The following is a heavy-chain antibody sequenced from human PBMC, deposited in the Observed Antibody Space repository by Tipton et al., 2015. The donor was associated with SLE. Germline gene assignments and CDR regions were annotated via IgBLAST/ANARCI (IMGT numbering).Heavy chain of an antibody. CDR2: IYYTGST. CDR3: ARRLVGAVVDAFDM. Sequence: TLSLTCIVSGVSISSHYWSWIRQPPGKGLAWIGYIYYTGSTYYNPSLKSRVTISVDTSKNQFSLKLSPVTAADTAVYYCARRLVGAVVDAFDMWGQGSMVIVSS. V-gene: IGHV4-59*11. CDR1: GVSISSHY. D-gene: IGHD1-26*01. J-gene: IGHJ3*02.